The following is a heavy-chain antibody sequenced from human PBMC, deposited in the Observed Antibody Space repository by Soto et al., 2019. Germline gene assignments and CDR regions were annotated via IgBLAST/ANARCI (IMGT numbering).Heavy chain of an antibody. J-gene: IGHJ5*02. CDR2: IYWDDDK. Sequence: QITLKESGPTLVKPTQTLTLTCSFSGLSLSTSGEAVGWIRQPPGKALEWLALIYWDDDKIFNPILKTRLTITKDTAKHQVDLTLTNMDPVATATYSCAHYVSASPAGWFDPWGQGILVTVSS. CDR3: AHYVSASPAGWFDP. CDR1: GLSLSTSGEA. V-gene: IGHV2-5*02. D-gene: IGHD3-10*01.